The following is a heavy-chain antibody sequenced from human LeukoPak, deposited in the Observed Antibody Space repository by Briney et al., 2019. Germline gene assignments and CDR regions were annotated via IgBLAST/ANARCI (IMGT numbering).Heavy chain of an antibody. CDR3: AKGIFGVIHNGIDV. CDR2: INAAGDDM. Sequence: RPGGSLRLSCVASGFTFPTYSMAWVRQAPGKGLDWVSSINAAGDDMYYADSVKGRFSISRDNLKNTLYLQMHSLRAEDRAIYYCAKGIFGVIHNGIDVWGQGTAVTVSS. CDR1: GFTFPTYS. D-gene: IGHD3-3*01. V-gene: IGHV3-23*01. J-gene: IGHJ6*02.